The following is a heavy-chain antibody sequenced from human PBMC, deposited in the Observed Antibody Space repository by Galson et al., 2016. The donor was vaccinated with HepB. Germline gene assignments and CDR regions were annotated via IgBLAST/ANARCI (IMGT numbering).Heavy chain of an antibody. CDR3: AKHGGDDVWGSYRLDS. Sequence: QSGAEVKKPGDSLKISCRAFGYSFVDYWISWVRQMPGKGLEWMGWIDPSDSYITYSPSFQGHVTISIDRSMRSASLQWSSLKASDTAMYCCAKHGGDDVWGSYRLDSWGQGTMVIVSS. J-gene: IGHJ4*02. CDR2: IDPSDSYI. CDR1: GYSFVDYW. V-gene: IGHV5-10-1*01. D-gene: IGHD3-16*02.